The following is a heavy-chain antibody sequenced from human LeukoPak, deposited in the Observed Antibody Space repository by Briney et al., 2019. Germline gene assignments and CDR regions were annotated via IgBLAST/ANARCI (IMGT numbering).Heavy chain of an antibody. Sequence: GGSLRLSCAASGFTFSSYAMHWVRQAPGKGLEWVAVISYDGSNKYYADSVKGRFTISRDNSKNTLYLQMNSLRAEDTAVYYCARLMGVATIFDVTQRYFDCWGQGTLVTVSS. J-gene: IGHJ4*02. D-gene: IGHD5-12*01. CDR3: ARLMGVATIFDVTQRYFDC. CDR1: GFTFSSYA. V-gene: IGHV3-30-3*01. CDR2: ISYDGSNK.